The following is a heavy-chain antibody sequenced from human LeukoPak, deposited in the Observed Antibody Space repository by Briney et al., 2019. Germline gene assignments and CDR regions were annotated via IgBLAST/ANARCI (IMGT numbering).Heavy chain of an antibody. CDR3: ATDYSNFYGMDV. J-gene: IGHJ6*02. D-gene: IGHD4-11*01. CDR2: IQNSART. Sequence: SETLSLTCTVSGGSFNSGSYFWSWIRQPPGKGLEWIGYIQNSARTNYNPSLESRVTISVDSSKDQFSLRLSSVTAADTAVYYCATDYSNFYGMDVWGQGTTVTVSS. CDR1: GGSFNSGSYF. V-gene: IGHV4-61*01.